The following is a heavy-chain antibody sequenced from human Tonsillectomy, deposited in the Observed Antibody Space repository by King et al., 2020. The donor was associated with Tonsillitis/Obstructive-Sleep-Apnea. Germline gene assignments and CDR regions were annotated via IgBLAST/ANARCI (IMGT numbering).Heavy chain of an antibody. Sequence: QLQESGPGLVKPSETLSLTCTVSGGSISSSSYYWGWIRQPPGKGLEWIGNIYYSGSTHYNPSLKSRATISADMSKNQFSLKLSSVTAADTAAYYCARRRGYYWSFGWFDPWGQGTLVTVSS. J-gene: IGHJ5*02. V-gene: IGHV4-39*01. CDR3: ARRRGYYWSFGWFDP. CDR1: GGSISSSSYY. D-gene: IGHD1-20*01. CDR2: IYYSGST.